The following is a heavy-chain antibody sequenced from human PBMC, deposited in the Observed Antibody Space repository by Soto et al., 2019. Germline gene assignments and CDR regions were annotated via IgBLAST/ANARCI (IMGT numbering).Heavy chain of an antibody. J-gene: IGHJ4*02. V-gene: IGHV4-34*01. CDR1: GGSFSGYY. Sequence: SETLSLTCAVYGGSFSGYYWNWIRQPPGKGLEWIGEINHSGSTNYNPSLKSRVTISVDTSKNQFSLKLSSVTAADTAVYYCARKYYDILTGYYFYDYWGQGTLVTVS. D-gene: IGHD3-9*01. CDR2: INHSGST. CDR3: ARKYYDILTGYYFYDY.